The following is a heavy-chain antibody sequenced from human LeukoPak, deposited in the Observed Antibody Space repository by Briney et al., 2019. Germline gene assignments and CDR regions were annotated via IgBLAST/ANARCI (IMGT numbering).Heavy chain of an antibody. D-gene: IGHD3-22*01. Sequence: PGGSLRLSCAASGFTFRSYSMNWVRQAPGKGLEWVSSISSSSSYIYYADSVKGRFTISRDNDKNSLYLQMNSLRAEDTAVYYCAREGVYYDSSGYLWGQGNLVTVSS. CDR2: ISSSSSYI. J-gene: IGHJ5*02. CDR3: AREGVYYDSSGYL. CDR1: GFTFRSYS. V-gene: IGHV3-21*01.